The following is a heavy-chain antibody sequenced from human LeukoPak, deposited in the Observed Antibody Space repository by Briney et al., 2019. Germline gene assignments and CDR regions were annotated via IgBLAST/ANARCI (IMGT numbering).Heavy chain of an antibody. CDR1: GFSVSTNY. V-gene: IGHV3-53*01. Sequence: GGSLRLSCAASGFSVSTNYMSWVRQAPGKGLEWVSVIYSSGSTDYADSVKGRITISRDTSENTVYLQMNSLRADDTAVYYCAKNYVSNLSIDYWGQGTLVTVSS. CDR3: AKNYVSNLSIDY. J-gene: IGHJ4*02. CDR2: IYSSGST. D-gene: IGHD4-23*01.